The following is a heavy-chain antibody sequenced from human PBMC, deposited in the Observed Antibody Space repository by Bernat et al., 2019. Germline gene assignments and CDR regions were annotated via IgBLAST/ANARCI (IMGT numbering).Heavy chain of an antibody. CDR2: ISYDGSNK. D-gene: IGHD6-13*01. J-gene: IGHJ3*02. CDR1: GFTFSSYG. Sequence: QGHLGEAGGGVVQPGRSLRLSCAASGFTFSSYGMHWVRQAPGKGLEWVAIISYDGSNKYYADSVKGRFTISRDNSKNTLYLQMNSLRAEDTAVYYCAKMGGYIAAAGPTTRNDAFDIWGQGTMVTVSS. CDR3: AKMGGYIAAAGPTTRNDAFDI. V-gene: IGHV3-30*18.